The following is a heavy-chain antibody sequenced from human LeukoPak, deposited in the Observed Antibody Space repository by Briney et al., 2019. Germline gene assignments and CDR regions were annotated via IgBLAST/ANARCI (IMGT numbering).Heavy chain of an antibody. D-gene: IGHD3-10*01. V-gene: IGHV1-69*13. Sequence: GASVKVSCKASGGTFSSYAISWVRQAPGQGLEWMGGITPIFGTANYAQKFQGRVTITADESTSTAYMELSSLRSEDTAMYYCARDGEVRGLNLLWYWGQGTLVTVSS. CDR2: ITPIFGTA. CDR1: GGTFSSYA. CDR3: ARDGEVRGLNLLWY. J-gene: IGHJ4*02.